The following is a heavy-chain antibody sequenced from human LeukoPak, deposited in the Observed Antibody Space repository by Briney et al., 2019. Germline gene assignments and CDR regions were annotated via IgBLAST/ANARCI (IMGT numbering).Heavy chain of an antibody. V-gene: IGHV3-21*01. CDR2: ITSSSRYI. J-gene: IGHJ6*03. D-gene: IGHD1-26*01. CDR3: ARDPYSGSYGDYYYYYMDV. CDR1: GFTFRSYN. Sequence: GGSLRLSCAVSGFTFRSYNMNWVRQAPGKGLEWVSSITSSSRYIYYADSVKGRFTISRDNAKSSLYLQMNSLRAEDTAVYYCARDPYSGSYGDYYYYYMDVWGKGTTVTISS.